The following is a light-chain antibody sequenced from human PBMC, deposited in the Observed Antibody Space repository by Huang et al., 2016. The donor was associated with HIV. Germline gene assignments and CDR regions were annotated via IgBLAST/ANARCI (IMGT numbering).Light chain of an antibody. J-gene: IGKJ4*01. CDR3: QQLNSYPLT. Sequence: ASTRTRATITTRAREVLSMYLSCDPENAGEAPNLLISPAPTLQSGVPSRFSGSGSGTEFTLTISSLQPEDFATYYCQQLNSYPLTFGGGTKVEIK. CDR2: PAP. V-gene: IGKV1-9*01. CDR1: EVLSMY.